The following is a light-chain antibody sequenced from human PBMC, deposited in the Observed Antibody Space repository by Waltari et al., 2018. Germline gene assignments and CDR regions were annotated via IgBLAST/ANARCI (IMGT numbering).Light chain of an antibody. CDR3: QQYNNWPPLFT. CDR1: QSVSSN. J-gene: IGKJ3*01. Sequence: EVVMTQSPATLSVSPGARATLSCRASQSVSSNLAWYQQKPGQAPRLLIYGASTRATGIPARFSGNGSGTEFTLTISSLQSEDFAVYYCQQYNNWPPLFTFGPGTKVDMK. CDR2: GAS. V-gene: IGKV3D-15*01.